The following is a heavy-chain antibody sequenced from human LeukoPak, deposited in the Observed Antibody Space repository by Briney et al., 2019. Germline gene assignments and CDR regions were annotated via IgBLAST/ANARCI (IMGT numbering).Heavy chain of an antibody. CDR3: ATNTAFDY. Sequence: GGSLRLSCAAPGFTFISYAMTWVRQAPGKGLEWVSTISGSGGTTYYADSVKGRFTISRDNSKDTLYLQMNSLRAEDTAAYYCATNTAFDYWGQGTLVTVSS. V-gene: IGHV3-23*01. J-gene: IGHJ4*02. CDR2: ISGSGGTT. CDR1: GFTFISYA. D-gene: IGHD5-18*01.